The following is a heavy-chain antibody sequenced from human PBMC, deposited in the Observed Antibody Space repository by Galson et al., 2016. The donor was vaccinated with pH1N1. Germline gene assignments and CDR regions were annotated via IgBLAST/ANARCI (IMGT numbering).Heavy chain of an antibody. Sequence: QSGAEVKKPGESLKISCKGSGSRFSSSWIGWVHQMPGKGLEWMGIIHLGGSHIRYSPSFQGQVTISADKSINIVYLEWSSLKASDTATYYCARQNDYGDYRGDAFDIWGQGTMVTVSS. CDR1: GSRFSSSW. CDR2: IHLGGSHI. V-gene: IGHV5-51*07. J-gene: IGHJ3*02. D-gene: IGHD4-17*01. CDR3: ARQNDYGDYRGDAFDI.